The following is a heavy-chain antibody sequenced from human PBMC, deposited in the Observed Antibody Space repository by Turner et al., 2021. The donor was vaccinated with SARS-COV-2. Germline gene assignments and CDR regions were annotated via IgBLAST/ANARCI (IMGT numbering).Heavy chain of an antibody. CDR3: ARAVAGLLFDY. Sequence: SGFTFDDYAMHWVRQAPGKGLEWVSGISWNSGTIGYADSVKGRFIITRDNAKNSLYLQMNSLRAEDTALYYCARAVAGLLFDYWGQGTLVTVSS. CDR2: ISWNSGTI. J-gene: IGHJ4*02. D-gene: IGHD6-19*01. CDR1: GFTFDDYA. V-gene: IGHV3-9*01.